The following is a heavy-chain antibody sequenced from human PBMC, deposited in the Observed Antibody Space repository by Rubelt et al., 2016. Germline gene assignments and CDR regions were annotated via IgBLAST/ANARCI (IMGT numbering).Heavy chain of an antibody. CDR3: ARIRYDSSGYPVYGMDV. D-gene: IGHD3-22*01. V-gene: IGHV6-1*01. Sequence: KWYNDYAVSVKSRITINPDTSKNQFSLQLNSVTPEDTAVYYCARIRYDSSGYPVYGMDVWGQGPTVTVSS. J-gene: IGHJ6*02. CDR2: KWYN.